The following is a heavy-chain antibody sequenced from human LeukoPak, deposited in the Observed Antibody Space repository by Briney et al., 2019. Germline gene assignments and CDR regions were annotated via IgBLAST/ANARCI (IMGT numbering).Heavy chain of an antibody. D-gene: IGHD3-3*01. CDR3: ARAGYDFWSGYFDY. J-gene: IGHJ4*02. Sequence: SETLSLTCVVYGGSFSSYSWNWVRLPPGKSLEWIGEINDSGITNYNPSLKSRVTISIDTSKNQYSLKLSSVTAADTAVYYCARAGYDFWSGYFDYWGQGTLVTVSS. V-gene: IGHV4-34*01. CDR2: INDSGIT. CDR1: GGSFSSYS.